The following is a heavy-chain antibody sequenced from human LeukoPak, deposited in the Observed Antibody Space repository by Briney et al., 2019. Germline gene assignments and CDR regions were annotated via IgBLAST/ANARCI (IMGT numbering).Heavy chain of an antibody. Sequence: PGGSLRLSCVVSGFTLSSRWMMWVRQAPGKGLEWMTNINRDGSEKNYVDSVKGRFTITRDNAENSLYLQMNSLKVEDTAVYYCARDPSDDRDPEYFQHWGQGTLVTVSS. V-gene: IGHV3-7*01. D-gene: IGHD1-14*01. J-gene: IGHJ1*01. CDR2: INRDGSEK. CDR1: GFTLSSRW. CDR3: ARDPSDDRDPEYFQH.